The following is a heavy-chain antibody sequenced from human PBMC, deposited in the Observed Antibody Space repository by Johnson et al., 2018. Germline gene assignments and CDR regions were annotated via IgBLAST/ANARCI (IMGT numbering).Heavy chain of an antibody. D-gene: IGHD4-17*01. V-gene: IGHV3-13*01. CDR2: LGTAGDT. CDR1: GFTFRSYD. J-gene: IGHJ6*02. CDR3: ARGGYGDYLFYYYYGMDV. Sequence: VQLVQSGGGLVQPGGSLRLSCAASGFTFRSYDMHWVRQATGKGLEWVSALGTAGDTYYPGSVKGRFTISRENAKNSLYLQMNSLRAGDTAVYYWARGGYGDYLFYYYYGMDVWGQGTTVTVSS.